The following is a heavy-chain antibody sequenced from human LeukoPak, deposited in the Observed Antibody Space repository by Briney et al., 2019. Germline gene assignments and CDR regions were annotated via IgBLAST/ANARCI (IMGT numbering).Heavy chain of an antibody. V-gene: IGHV5-51*01. Sequence: PGASLKISCKGSGSSFTSYWIGWVRKMPGKGLEGMGIIYPGDSDTRYSRSFQGEVTISADKSISTAYLQWSSLKASDTAMYYCARMGTVYYYYYMDVWGKGTTVTVSS. CDR3: ARMGTVYYYYYMDV. CDR2: IYPGDSDT. D-gene: IGHD4-17*01. J-gene: IGHJ6*03. CDR1: GSSFTSYW.